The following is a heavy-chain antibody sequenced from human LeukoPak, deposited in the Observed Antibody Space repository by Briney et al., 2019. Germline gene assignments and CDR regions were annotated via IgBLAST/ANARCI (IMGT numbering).Heavy chain of an antibody. CDR2: IIPIFGTA. CDR1: GGTFSSYA. D-gene: IGHD3-16*01. Sequence: ASVKVSCKASGGTFSSYAISWVRQAPGQGLEWMGGIIPIFGTANYARKFQGRVTITTDESTSTAYMELSSLRSEDTAVYYCARVGGKWHAFDIWGQGTMVTVSS. V-gene: IGHV1-69*05. J-gene: IGHJ3*02. CDR3: ARVGGKWHAFDI.